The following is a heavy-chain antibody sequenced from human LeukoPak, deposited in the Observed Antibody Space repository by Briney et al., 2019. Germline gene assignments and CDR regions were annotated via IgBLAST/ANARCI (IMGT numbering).Heavy chain of an antibody. CDR3: AKAQHCSGGSCYRD. CDR1: GFTFSSYA. V-gene: IGHV3-23*01. D-gene: IGHD2-15*01. Sequence: PGGPLRLSCAASGFTFSSYAMSWVRQAPGKGLEWVSAISGSGGSTYYADSVKGRFTISRDNSKNTLYLQMNSLRAEDTAVYYCAKAQHCSGGSCYRDWGQGTLVTVSS. J-gene: IGHJ4*02. CDR2: ISGSGGST.